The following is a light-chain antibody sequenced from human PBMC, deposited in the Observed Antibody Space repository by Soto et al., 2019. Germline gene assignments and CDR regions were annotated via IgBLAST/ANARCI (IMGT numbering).Light chain of an antibody. V-gene: IGLV2-14*03. CDR3: SSYTSTMTNV. J-gene: IGLJ1*01. CDR1: SSDVGGFNS. CDR2: DVV. Sequence: QSVXTQPASVSGSPGQSITISCTGTSSDVGGFNSVSWYQLRPGTAPKLILYDVVDRPSGVSYRFSGSKSGNTASLTISGLQAADEADYFCSSYTSTMTNVFGSGTKVTVL.